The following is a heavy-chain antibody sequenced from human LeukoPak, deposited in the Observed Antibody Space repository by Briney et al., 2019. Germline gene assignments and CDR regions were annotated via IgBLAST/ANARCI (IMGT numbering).Heavy chain of an antibody. CDR3: AIGTGDDAFDI. V-gene: IGHV4-39*07. Sequence: SETLSLTCSVSGGSISSGPYFWGWIRQPPGKGLEWIGSIYHSGSTYYNPSLKSRVTISVDRSKNQFSLKLSSVTAADTAVYYCAIGTGDDAFDIWGQGTMVTVSS. J-gene: IGHJ3*02. CDR2: IYHSGST. D-gene: IGHD7-27*01. CDR1: GGSISSGPYF.